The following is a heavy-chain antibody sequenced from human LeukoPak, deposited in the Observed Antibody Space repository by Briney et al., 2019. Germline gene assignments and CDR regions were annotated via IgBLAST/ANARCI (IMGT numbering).Heavy chain of an antibody. CDR1: GFTFSSYS. CDR3: ARDVVVTAIHDGMDV. Sequence: GGSLRLSCAASGFTFSSYSMNWVRQAPGKGLEWVSVIYSGGSTYYADSVKGRFTISRDNSKNTLYLQMNSLRAEDTAVYYCARDVVVTAIHDGMDVWGQGTTVTVSS. V-gene: IGHV3-53*01. J-gene: IGHJ6*02. D-gene: IGHD2-21*02. CDR2: IYSGGST.